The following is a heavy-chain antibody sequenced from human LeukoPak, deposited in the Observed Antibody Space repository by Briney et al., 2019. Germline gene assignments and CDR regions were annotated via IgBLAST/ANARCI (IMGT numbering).Heavy chain of an antibody. CDR2: ISGSGHGPVT. CDR3: ARGQAVGTVDWYFDL. D-gene: IGHD6-19*01. J-gene: IGHJ2*01. V-gene: IGHV3-23*01. Sequence: AGGSLRLSCAASGFTFSNHAMNWVRQAPGKGLEWVSIISGSGHGPVTYYADSVKGRFTISRDDSKNTLFLHMNSLRAEDTAVYYCARGQAVGTVDWYFDLWGRGTLVTVSS. CDR1: GFTFSNHA.